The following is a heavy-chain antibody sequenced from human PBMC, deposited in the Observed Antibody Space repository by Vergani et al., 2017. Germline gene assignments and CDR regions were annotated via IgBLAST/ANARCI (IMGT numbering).Heavy chain of an antibody. CDR3: ARDNEPLNEKVYDILTGDPSSGWFDP. Sequence: QVQLVQSGSELKKPGASVKVSCKASGYTFTSYAMNWVRQAPGQGLEWMGWINTNTGNPTYAQGFTGRFVFSLDTSVSTAYLQISSLKAEDTAVYYCARDNEPLNEKVYDILTGDPSSGWFDPWGQGTLVTVSS. J-gene: IGHJ5*02. CDR2: INTNTGNP. D-gene: IGHD3-9*01. CDR1: GYTFTSYA. V-gene: IGHV7-4-1*02.